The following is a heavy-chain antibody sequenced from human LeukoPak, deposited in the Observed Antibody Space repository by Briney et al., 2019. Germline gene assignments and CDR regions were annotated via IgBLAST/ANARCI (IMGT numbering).Heavy chain of an antibody. CDR3: ASGGNGAADY. V-gene: IGHV4-38-2*02. D-gene: IGHD4-23*01. CDR2: IYHSGST. J-gene: IGHJ4*02. Sequence: SETLSLTCTVSGYSISSGYYWGWIRQPPGKGLEWIGSIYHSGSTYYNPSLKSRVTISVDTSKNQFSLKLSSVTAADTAVYYCASGGNGAADYWGQGTLVTVSS. CDR1: GYSISSGYY.